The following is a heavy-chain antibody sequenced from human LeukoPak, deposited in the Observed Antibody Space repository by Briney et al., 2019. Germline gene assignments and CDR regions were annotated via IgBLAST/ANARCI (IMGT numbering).Heavy chain of an antibody. CDR3: AKDHPSCGGRDCLLFDN. J-gene: IGHJ4*02. Sequence: GGSLRLSCAASGFTFSTFAMSWRRQAPGKGLEWVSTVTRSGAAKYYADSVKGRFTISRDNSKNTLYLQMDSLSAEDTALYYCAKDHPSCGGRDCLLFDNWGQGTLVTVSS. CDR1: GFTFSTFA. CDR2: VTRSGAAK. D-gene: IGHD2-21*01. V-gene: IGHV3-23*01.